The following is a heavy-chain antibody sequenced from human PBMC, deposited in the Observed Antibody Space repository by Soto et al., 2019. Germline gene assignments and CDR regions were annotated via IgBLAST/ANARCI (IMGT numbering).Heavy chain of an antibody. Sequence: QVHLVESGGGVVQPGRSLRLSCTASGFSLTSFAVHWVRQAPGKGLEWVAVISYDGRSKYYIESVKGRFNISRDNFKNAMYMEIDYLGTVVTAVYYRARGRRVTVMGREFSYNLDVWGQGTTVSVSS. CDR3: ARGRRVTVMGREFSYNLDV. CDR2: ISYDGRSK. D-gene: IGHD3-10*01. J-gene: IGHJ6*02. V-gene: IGHV3-30*04. CDR1: GFSLTSFA.